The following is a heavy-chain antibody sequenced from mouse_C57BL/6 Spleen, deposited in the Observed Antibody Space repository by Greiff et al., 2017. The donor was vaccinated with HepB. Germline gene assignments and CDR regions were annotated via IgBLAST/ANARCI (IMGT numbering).Heavy chain of an antibody. CDR3: ARSGNWENY. CDR1: GYTFTDYY. CDR2: INPNNGGT. D-gene: IGHD4-1*01. V-gene: IGHV1-26*01. Sequence: EVQLQQSGPELVKPGASVKISCKASGYTFTDYYMNWVKQSHGKSLEWIGDINPNNGGTSYNQKFKGKATLTVDKSSSTAYMKLRILTSEDSAVYYCARSGNWENYWGQGTTLTVSS. J-gene: IGHJ2*01.